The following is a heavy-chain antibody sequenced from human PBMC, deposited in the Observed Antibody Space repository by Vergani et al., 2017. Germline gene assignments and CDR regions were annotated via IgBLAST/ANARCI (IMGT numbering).Heavy chain of an antibody. CDR2: INPNSGGT. Sequence: QVQLVQSGAEVKKPGASVKVSCKASGYTFTGYYMHWVRQAPGQGLEWMGWINPNSGGTNYAQKFQGRVTMTRDTSISTAYMWLSRLRSEDTAVYYCARDLVVVVPAATSLYYYYYGMDVWGQGTTVTVSS. CDR3: ARDLVVVVPAATSLYYYYYGMDV. CDR1: GYTFTGYY. J-gene: IGHJ6*02. D-gene: IGHD2-2*01. V-gene: IGHV1-2*02.